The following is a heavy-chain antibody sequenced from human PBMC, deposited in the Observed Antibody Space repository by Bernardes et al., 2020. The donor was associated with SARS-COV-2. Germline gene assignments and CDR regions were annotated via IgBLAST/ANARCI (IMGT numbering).Heavy chain of an antibody. D-gene: IGHD3-22*01. CDR3: AKDSVDGGSGYYYGDYCGVDV. CDR1: GFTFSNYA. Sequence: GVLRLSCAASGFTFSNYAMNWVRQAPGKGLEWVSGISGRGGTTFYADSVKGRFTVSRDNFKNMLYLQLNSLRAEDTAVYYCAKDSVDGGSGYYYGDYCGVDVWGQGTTVTVSS. V-gene: IGHV3-23*01. J-gene: IGHJ6*02. CDR2: ISGRGGTT.